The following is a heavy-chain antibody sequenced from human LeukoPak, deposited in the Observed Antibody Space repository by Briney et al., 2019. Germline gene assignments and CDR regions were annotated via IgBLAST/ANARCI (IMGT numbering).Heavy chain of an antibody. D-gene: IGHD3/OR15-3a*01. Sequence: KPSETLSLTCTVSGGSISNSDYSWGWIRQPPGKGLEWVGSIHHSGSTFYNSPLKSRVTMSLDTSGNRFSLKLSSVTAADTALYYCAREGGERLTLFGLAWALYYFDYWGQGTLVTVSS. V-gene: IGHV4-39*07. CDR3: AREGGERLTLFGLAWALYYFDY. CDR2: IHHSGST. CDR1: GGSISNSDYS. J-gene: IGHJ4*02.